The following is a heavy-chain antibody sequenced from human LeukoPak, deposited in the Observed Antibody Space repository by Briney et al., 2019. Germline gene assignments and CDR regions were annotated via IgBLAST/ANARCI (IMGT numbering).Heavy chain of an antibody. J-gene: IGHJ4*02. CDR2: INSDGSST. CDR1: GFTFSNYC. V-gene: IGHV3-74*01. Sequence: GGSLRLSCAASGFTFSNYCMHWVRQAPGKGLVWVSRINSDGSSTRYADSVKGRFTISRDNAKNTLYLQMNSLRAEDTAVYYCTRELDWLPTLDYWGQGTLVTVSS. CDR3: TRELDWLPTLDY. D-gene: IGHD3-9*01.